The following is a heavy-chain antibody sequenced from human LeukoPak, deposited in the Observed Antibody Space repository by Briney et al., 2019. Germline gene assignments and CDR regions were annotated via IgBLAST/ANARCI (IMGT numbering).Heavy chain of an antibody. D-gene: IGHD2-21*02. V-gene: IGHV1-24*01. Sequence: GASVKASCKVSGYTLTELSMHWVRQAPGKGLEWMGGFDPEDGETIYAQKFQGRVTMTEDTSTDTAYMELSSLRSEDTAVYYCATCYDCVTATTHFDYWGQGTLVTVSS. CDR3: ATCYDCVTATTHFDY. J-gene: IGHJ4*02. CDR2: FDPEDGET. CDR1: GYTLTELS.